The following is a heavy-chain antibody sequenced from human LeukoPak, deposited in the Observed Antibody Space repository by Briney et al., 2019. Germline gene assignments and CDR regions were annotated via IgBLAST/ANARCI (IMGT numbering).Heavy chain of an antibody. Sequence: ASVKVSCKASGYTFTSYYMYWVRQAPGQGLEWMGIINPSGGSTSYAQKFQGRVTMTRDTSTSTVYMELSSLRSEDTAVYYCARELGPGVFEAGFDYWGQGTLDTVSS. J-gene: IGHJ4*02. CDR2: INPSGGST. D-gene: IGHD3-16*02. CDR3: ARELGPGVFEAGFDY. CDR1: GYTFTSYY. V-gene: IGHV1-46*01.